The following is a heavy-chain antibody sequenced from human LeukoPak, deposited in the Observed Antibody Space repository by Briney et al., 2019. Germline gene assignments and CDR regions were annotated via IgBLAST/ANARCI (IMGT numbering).Heavy chain of an antibody. CDR3: ARGDCSGGSCYLFDY. CDR1: GGXISSSSYY. D-gene: IGHD2-15*01. J-gene: IGHJ4*02. CDR2: IYYSGST. V-gene: IGHV4-39*01. Sequence: PSETLSLTCTVSGGXISSSSYYWGWIRQPPGKGLEWFGSIYYSGSTYYNPSLKSRVTISVDTSKNQFSLKLSSVTAADTAVYYCARGDCSGGSCYLFDYWGQGALVTVSS.